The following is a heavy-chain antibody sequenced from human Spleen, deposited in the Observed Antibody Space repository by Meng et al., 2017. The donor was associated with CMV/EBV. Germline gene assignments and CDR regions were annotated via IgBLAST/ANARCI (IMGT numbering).Heavy chain of an antibody. CDR3: ARVRRDCSGTNCYTFLGRWFDP. CDR2: ISYSGTT. Sequence: SETLSLTCTVSGGSISSGGFYWSWVRQHPGKGLEWIGYISYSGTTYYNPSLKSRLTISLDTSKNQFSLRLSSVTAADTAVYYCARVRRDCSGTNCYTFLGRWFDPWGQGTLVTVSS. V-gene: IGHV4-31*03. J-gene: IGHJ5*02. D-gene: IGHD2-2*02. CDR1: GGSISSGGFY.